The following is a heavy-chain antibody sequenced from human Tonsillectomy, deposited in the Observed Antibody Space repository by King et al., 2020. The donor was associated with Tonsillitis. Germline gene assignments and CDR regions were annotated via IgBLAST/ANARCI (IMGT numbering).Heavy chain of an antibody. J-gene: IGHJ1*01. Sequence: VQLVQSGGGVVQPGRSLRLSCAASGFTFSSYAMHWVRQAPGKGLEWVAVISYDGSNKYYADSVKGRFTISRDNSKNTLYLQMNSLRAEDTAVYYCARRRTRGSWRAAYFQHWGQGTLVTVSS. D-gene: IGHD1-26*01. CDR2: ISYDGSNK. CDR1: GFTFSSYA. CDR3: ARRRTRGSWRAAYFQH. V-gene: IGHV3-30-3*01.